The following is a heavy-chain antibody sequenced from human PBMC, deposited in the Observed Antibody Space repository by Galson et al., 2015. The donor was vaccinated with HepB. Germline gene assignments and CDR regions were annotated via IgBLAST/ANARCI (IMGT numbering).Heavy chain of an antibody. D-gene: IGHD3-10*01. V-gene: IGHV1-69*04. CDR3: ARASTAGSGSYYNYWFDP. CDR1: GGTFSSYA. CDR2: IIPILGIA. Sequence: SVKVSCKASGGTFSSYAISWVRQAPGQGLEWMGRIIPILGIANYAQKFQGRVTTTADKSTSTAYMVLSSLRSEDTAVYYCARASTAGSGSYYNYWFDPWGQGTLVTVSS. J-gene: IGHJ5*02.